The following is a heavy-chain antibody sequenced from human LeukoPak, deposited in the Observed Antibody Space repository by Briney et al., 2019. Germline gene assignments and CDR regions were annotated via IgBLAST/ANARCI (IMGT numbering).Heavy chain of an antibody. V-gene: IGHV3-21*01. Sequence: GSLRLSCAASGFTVITSYMSWVRQAPGKGLEWVSSISSSSSYIYHADSVKGRFTISRDNAKNSLYLQMNSLRAEDTAVYYCARGHDYSNFFFDYWGQGTLVTVSS. J-gene: IGHJ4*02. CDR1: GFTVITSY. D-gene: IGHD4-11*01. CDR2: ISSSSSYI. CDR3: ARGHDYSNFFFDY.